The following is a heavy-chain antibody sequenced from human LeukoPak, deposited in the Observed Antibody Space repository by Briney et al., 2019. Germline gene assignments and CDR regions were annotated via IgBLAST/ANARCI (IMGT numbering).Heavy chain of an antibody. J-gene: IGHJ4*02. D-gene: IGHD3-22*01. Sequence: PGGSLRLSCAASGFTFSSYEMNWVRQVPGKGLEWVSYIGSSGSSMYADSVKGRFTISRDNAKNSLYLQMNSLRVEDTAVYYCASGGSGYFYEDWDQGTLVTVSS. CDR1: GFTFSSYE. CDR3: ASGGSGYFYED. V-gene: IGHV3-48*03. CDR2: IGSSGSSM.